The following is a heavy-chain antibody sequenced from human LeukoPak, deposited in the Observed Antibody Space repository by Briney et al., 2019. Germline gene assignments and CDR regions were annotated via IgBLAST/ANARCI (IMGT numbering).Heavy chain of an antibody. CDR2: ISAYNGNT. D-gene: IGHD2-15*01. CDR1: GYTFINYG. J-gene: IGHJ4*02. Sequence: ASMKVSCKAFGYTFINYGVSWVRQAPGQGLEWMGWISAYNGNTNYAQNLQGRVTMSTDTSTSTAYMELRSLRSDDTAVYYCARRYCSGGSCYEVTDYWGQGTLVAVSS. CDR3: ARRYCSGGSCYEVTDY. V-gene: IGHV1-18*01.